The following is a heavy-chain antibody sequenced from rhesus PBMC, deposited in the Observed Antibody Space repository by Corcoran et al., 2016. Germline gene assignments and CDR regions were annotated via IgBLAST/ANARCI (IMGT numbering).Heavy chain of an antibody. V-gene: IGHV3-8*01. D-gene: IGHD5-24*01. CDR2: VNSGGSST. CDR1: GFIVRSYY. Sequence: EVRSVVFGGGWVRTGGPLILSGTGSGFIVRSYYWDWVRQARGKGLVGVTAVNSGGSSTWYTASVKGRFTISKETAKNTLYLQMDSLRAEGTAVYYCAKDIRKYMGGYGLDSWGQGVVVTVSS. CDR3: AKDIRKYMGGYGLDS. J-gene: IGHJ6*01.